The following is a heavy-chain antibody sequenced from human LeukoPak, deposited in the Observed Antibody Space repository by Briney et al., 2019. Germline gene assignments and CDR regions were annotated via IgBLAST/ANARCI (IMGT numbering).Heavy chain of an antibody. D-gene: IGHD3-3*01. Sequence: SETLSHTCTVSGGSISSYYWSWIRQPPGKGLEWIGYIYYSGSTNYNPSLKSRVTISVDTSKNQFSLKLSSVTAADTAVYYCARGPRGWSGYPYYFDYWGQGTLVTVSS. CDR3: ARGPRGWSGYPYYFDY. V-gene: IGHV4-59*01. J-gene: IGHJ4*02. CDR1: GGSISSYY. CDR2: IYYSGST.